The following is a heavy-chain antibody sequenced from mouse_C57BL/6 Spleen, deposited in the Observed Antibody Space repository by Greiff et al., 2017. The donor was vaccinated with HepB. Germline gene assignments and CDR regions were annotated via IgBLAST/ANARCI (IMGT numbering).Heavy chain of an antibody. CDR1: GYTFTSYW. V-gene: IGHV1-7*01. CDR3: ARVDGYSYAMDY. J-gene: IGHJ4*01. Sequence: VQLQQSGAELAKPGASVKLSCKASGYTFTSYWMHWVKQRPGQGLEWIGYINPSSGYTKYNQKFKDKATLTADNSSSTADMQLSSLTSEDSAVYYCARVDGYSYAMDYWGQGTSVTVSS. CDR2: INPSSGYT. D-gene: IGHD2-3*01.